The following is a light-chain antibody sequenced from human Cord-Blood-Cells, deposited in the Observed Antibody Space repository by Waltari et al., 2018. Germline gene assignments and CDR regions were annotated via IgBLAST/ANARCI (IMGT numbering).Light chain of an antibody. V-gene: IGLV1-44*01. CDR2: SNN. CDR3: AAWDDSLNGPV. CDR1: SSNIRSNT. Sequence: QSVLTQPPSASGTPGQRVTISCSGSSSNIRSNTVNWYQQLPGTAPKPLIYSNNQRPAGVPDRFSGSKSGTSASLAISGLQSEDEADYYCAAWDDSLNGPVFGGGTKLTVL. J-gene: IGLJ3*02.